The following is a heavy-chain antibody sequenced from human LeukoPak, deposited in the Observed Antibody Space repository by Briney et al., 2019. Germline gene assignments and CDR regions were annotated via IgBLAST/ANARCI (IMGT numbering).Heavy chain of an antibody. D-gene: IGHD5-18*01. CDR3: ARDLDSYGNYFDY. J-gene: IGHJ4*02. CDR1: GYSISSGYY. V-gene: IGHV4-38-2*02. CDR2: IYHSGST. Sequence: SEALSLTCTVSGYSISSGYYWGWIRQPPGKGLEWIGSIYHSGSTYYNPSLKSRVTLSVDTSKNQFSLKLSSVTAADTAVYYCARDLDSYGNYFDYWGQGTLVTVSS.